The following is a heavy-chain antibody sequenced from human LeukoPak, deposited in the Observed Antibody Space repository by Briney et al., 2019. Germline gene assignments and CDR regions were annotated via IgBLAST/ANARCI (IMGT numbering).Heavy chain of an antibody. D-gene: IGHD3-3*01. Sequence: ASVKVSCKASGYTFTSYGISWVRQAPGQGLEWMGWISAYNGNTNYAQKLQGRVTMTTDTSTSTAYMELRSLRSDDTAVYYCARARDYDFWSGPKSVDPWGQGTLVTVSS. CDR2: ISAYNGNT. V-gene: IGHV1-18*01. CDR1: GYTFTSYG. CDR3: ARARDYDFWSGPKSVDP. J-gene: IGHJ5*02.